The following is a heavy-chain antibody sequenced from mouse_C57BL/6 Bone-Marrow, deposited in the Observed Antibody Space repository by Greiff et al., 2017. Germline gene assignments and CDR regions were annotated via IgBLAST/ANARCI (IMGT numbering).Heavy chain of an antibody. CDR1: GFTFSSYS. CDR2: ISDGGSYT. V-gene: IGHV5-4*01. Sequence: EVQLVESGGGLVKPGGSLKLSCAASGFTFSSYSMSWVRQTPEKRLEWVATISDGGSYTYYPDNVKGRFTISRDNAKNNLYLQLSHLKSGDTAMYYCARLNWDYAMDYWGQGTSVTVSS. D-gene: IGHD4-1*01. CDR3: ARLNWDYAMDY. J-gene: IGHJ4*01.